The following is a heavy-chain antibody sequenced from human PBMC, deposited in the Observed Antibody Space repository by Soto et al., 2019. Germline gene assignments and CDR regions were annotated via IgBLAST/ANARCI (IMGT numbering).Heavy chain of an antibody. V-gene: IGHV1-46*01. J-gene: IGHJ4*02. Sequence: QVQLVQSGAEVKKPGASVKVSCKASGYTFTSYYMHWVRQAPGQGLVWMGIINPSGGSTSYAQKFQGRVTMTRDTSTSTVYMELSSMRSEDTAVYYCAGGIQLWLFDYWGQGTLVTVSS. D-gene: IGHD5-18*01. CDR2: INPSGGST. CDR3: AGGIQLWLFDY. CDR1: GYTFTSYY.